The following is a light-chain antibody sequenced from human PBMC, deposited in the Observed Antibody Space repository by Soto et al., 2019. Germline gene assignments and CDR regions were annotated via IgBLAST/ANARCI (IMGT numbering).Light chain of an antibody. J-gene: IGLJ1*01. Sequence: QSALTQPDSVAGSPGQSITISCTGTSSDVGGYNYVSWYQQHPGKAPKLMIYDVSNRPSGVSNRFSGSKSGNTASLTISELQAYDEAEYYCSSFTSSSTPPYVFGTGTKLTVL. V-gene: IGLV2-14*01. CDR2: DVS. CDR1: SSDVGGYNY. CDR3: SSFTSSSTPPYV.